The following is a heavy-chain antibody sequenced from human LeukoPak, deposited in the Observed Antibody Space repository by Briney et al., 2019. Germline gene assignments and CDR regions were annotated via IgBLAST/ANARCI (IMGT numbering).Heavy chain of an antibody. J-gene: IGHJ4*02. CDR2: IYYSGNT. Sequence: PSETLSLTCTVSDGSISSYYWSWLRQPPGKGLEWIGYIYYSGNTNYNPSLRSRVTISVDTSKSQFSLRLNSVTAADTAVYYCARQIIRGQYLVHFDYWGQGTLVTVSS. CDR1: DGSISSYY. D-gene: IGHD6-13*01. CDR3: ARQIIRGQYLVHFDY. V-gene: IGHV4-59*08.